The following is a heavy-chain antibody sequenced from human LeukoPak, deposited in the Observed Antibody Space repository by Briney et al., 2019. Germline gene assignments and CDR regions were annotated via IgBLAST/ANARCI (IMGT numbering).Heavy chain of an antibody. D-gene: IGHD3-16*01. CDR3: AKDGGSLGEVRN. CDR2: ISSSGSTI. J-gene: IGHJ4*02. V-gene: IGHV3-48*03. Sequence: GGSLRLSCAASGFTFSSYEMNWVRQAPGKGLEWVSYISSSGSTIYYADSVMGRFTISRDNSKDTLYLQMNSLRAEDTAVYYCAKDGGSLGEVRNWGQGTLVTVSS. CDR1: GFTFSSYE.